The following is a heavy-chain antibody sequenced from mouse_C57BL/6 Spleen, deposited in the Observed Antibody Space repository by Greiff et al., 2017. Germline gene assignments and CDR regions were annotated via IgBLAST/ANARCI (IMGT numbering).Heavy chain of an antibody. V-gene: IGHV1-82*01. D-gene: IGHD1-1*01. Sequence: VQLQQSGPELVKPGASVKISCKASGYAFSSSWMNWVKQRPGKGLEWIGRIYPGDGGTNYNGKFKGKATLTEDKSSSTAYMQLSSLTSEDSAVYFCARQDYYGSSYDYAMDYWGQGTSVTVSS. CDR2: IYPGDGGT. CDR3: ARQDYYGSSYDYAMDY. CDR1: GYAFSSSW. J-gene: IGHJ4*01.